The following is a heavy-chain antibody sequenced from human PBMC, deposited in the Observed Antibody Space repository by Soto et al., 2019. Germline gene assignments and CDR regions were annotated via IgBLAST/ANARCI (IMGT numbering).Heavy chain of an antibody. CDR1: GFSLSTYG. J-gene: IGHJ4*02. V-gene: IGHV3-33*01. D-gene: IGHD4-17*01. Sequence: QEQLVESGGGVVQPGRSLRLSCVASGFSLSTYGMHWVRQAPGEGLEWVALLWYDESIKNYGDSVKGRFTISRDTSKNTLYLQMNSLRAADTAVYYCARGPTVTYSDYWGQGTLVTVSS. CDR3: ARGPTVTYSDY. CDR2: LWYDESIK.